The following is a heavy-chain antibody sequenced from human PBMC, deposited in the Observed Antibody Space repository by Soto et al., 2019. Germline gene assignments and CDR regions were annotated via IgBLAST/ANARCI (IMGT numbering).Heavy chain of an antibody. J-gene: IGHJ6*02. CDR1: GFTFSSYA. CDR3: ARGRYYDSSGSSYYHGMNV. D-gene: IGHD3-22*01. Sequence: GGSLRLSCAASGFTFSSYAMRWVRQAPGKGLEWVAVISYDGSNKNYADSVKGRLTIFRDNSNNTLYLQMNSLRAEDTAVYYCARGRYYDSSGSSYYHGMNVWGQGTTVTVSS. CDR2: ISYDGSNK. V-gene: IGHV3-30-3*01.